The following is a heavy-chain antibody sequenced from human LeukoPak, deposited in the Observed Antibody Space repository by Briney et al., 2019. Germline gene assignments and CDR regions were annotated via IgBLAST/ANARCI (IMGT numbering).Heavy chain of an antibody. CDR1: GITFSTYW. CDR3: ARAGTVVDYDPSDAFDV. V-gene: IGHV3-74*01. J-gene: IGHJ3*01. D-gene: IGHD3-22*01. Sequence: GGSLRLSCAASGITFSTYWMHWVRQAPXKGXVXXXXXXXXGSTTSYVDSVEGRFTISRDNAKNTLYLQMNSLRAEDTAVYYCARAGTVVDYDPSDAFDVWGQGTMVTVSS. CDR2: XXXXGSTT.